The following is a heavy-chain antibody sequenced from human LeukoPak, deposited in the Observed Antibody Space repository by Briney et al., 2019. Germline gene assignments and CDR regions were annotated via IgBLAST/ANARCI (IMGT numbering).Heavy chain of an antibody. D-gene: IGHD6-13*01. CDR1: GFTFSDYY. V-gene: IGHV3-11*01. Sequence: GGSLRLSCAASGFTFSDYYMSWIRQAPGKGLEWISYISSSGSTTYYADSVKGRFSISRDNAKKSLYLQMNSLRAEDTAVYYCARDRRARAAADPLYYYYGMDVWGQGTTVTVSS. J-gene: IGHJ6*02. CDR2: ISSSGSTT. CDR3: ARDRRARAAADPLYYYYGMDV.